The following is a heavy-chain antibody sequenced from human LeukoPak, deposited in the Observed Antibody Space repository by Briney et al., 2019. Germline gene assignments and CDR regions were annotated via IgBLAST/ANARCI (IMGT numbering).Heavy chain of an antibody. CDR3: ISSGWYGALAY. CDR1: GFTFSGSA. Sequence: GGSLRLSCAASGFTFSGSAMHWVRQASGKGLEWVRRIRSKANSYATAYAASVKGRFTISRDDSKNTAYLQMNSLKTEDTAVYYCISSGWYGALAYWGQGTLVTLSS. V-gene: IGHV3-73*01. J-gene: IGHJ4*02. CDR2: IRSKANSYAT. D-gene: IGHD6-19*01.